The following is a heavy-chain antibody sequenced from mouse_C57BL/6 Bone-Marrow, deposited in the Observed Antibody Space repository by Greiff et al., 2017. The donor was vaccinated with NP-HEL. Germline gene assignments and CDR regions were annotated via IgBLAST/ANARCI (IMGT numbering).Heavy chain of an antibody. D-gene: IGHD3-1*01. V-gene: IGHV3-6*01. Sequence: VQLQESGPGLVKPSQSLSLTCSVTGYSITSGYYWNWIRQFPGNKLEWMGYLSYDGSNNYNPSLKNRISITRDTSKNQFFLKLNSVTTEDTATYYCARVSALAYAMGYWGQGTSVTVSS. CDR2: LSYDGSN. J-gene: IGHJ4*01. CDR3: ARVSALAYAMGY. CDR1: GYSITSGYY.